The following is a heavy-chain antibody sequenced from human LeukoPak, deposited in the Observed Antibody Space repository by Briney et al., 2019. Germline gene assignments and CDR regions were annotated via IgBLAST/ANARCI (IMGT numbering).Heavy chain of an antibody. CDR3: ARGRIVGAMGTPHYYFDY. J-gene: IGHJ4*02. D-gene: IGHD1-26*01. Sequence: ASVKVSCKASGYTFTSYYMHWVRQAPGQGLEWMGWINPNSGGTNYAQKFQGRVTMTRDTSISTAYMELSRLRSDDTAVYYCARGRIVGAMGTPHYYFDYWGQGTLVTVSS. CDR2: INPNSGGT. CDR1: GYTFTSYY. V-gene: IGHV1-2*02.